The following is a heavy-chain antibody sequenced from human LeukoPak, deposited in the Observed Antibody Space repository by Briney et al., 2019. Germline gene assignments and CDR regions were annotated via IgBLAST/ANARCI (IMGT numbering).Heavy chain of an antibody. CDR1: GYSFVSYG. J-gene: IGHJ4*02. CDR3: MRDFRGINNWNDRLDY. Sequence: ASVKVSCKASGYSFVSYGINWVRQAPGQGLEWMGWISAYNGKTDVAQKLRGRVTMTTDTSTRTAYMELRGLRSDDTAVYYCMRDFRGINNWNDRLDYWGQGTLLTVSS. CDR2: ISAYNGKT. D-gene: IGHD1-20*01. V-gene: IGHV1-18*01.